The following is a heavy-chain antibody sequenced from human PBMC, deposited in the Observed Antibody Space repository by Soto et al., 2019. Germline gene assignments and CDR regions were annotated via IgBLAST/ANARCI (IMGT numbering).Heavy chain of an antibody. J-gene: IGHJ4*02. V-gene: IGHV4-4*07. CDR2: IYNGGIP. CDR3: ASQDYGKSVYYFDY. Sequence: KTSETLSLTCTVSGGSVSSQYWSWIRQPAGKGLEWIGRIYNGGIPLIHPSLESRVALSLDTSKNQFSLTLSSVTAADTAIYYCASQDYGKSVYYFDYWGRGTLVTVSS. D-gene: IGHD3-10*01. CDR1: GGSVSSQY.